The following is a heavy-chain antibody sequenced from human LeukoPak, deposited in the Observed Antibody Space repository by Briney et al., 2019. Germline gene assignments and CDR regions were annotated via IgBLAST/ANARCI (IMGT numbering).Heavy chain of an antibody. CDR2: ISYDGSNK. D-gene: IGHD1-26*01. CDR3: AKDQAGGLSRGYFDY. CDR1: GFTFSSYA. V-gene: IGHV3-30-3*01. Sequence: GRSLRLSCAASGFTFSSYAMHWVRQAPGKGLEWVAVISYDGSNKYYADSVKGRFTISRDNSKNTLYLQMDSLRAEDTAVYYCAKDQAGGLSRGYFDYWGQGTLVAVSS. J-gene: IGHJ4*02.